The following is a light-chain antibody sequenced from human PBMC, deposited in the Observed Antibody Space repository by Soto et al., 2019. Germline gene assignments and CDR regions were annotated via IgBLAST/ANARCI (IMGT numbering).Light chain of an antibody. CDR3: QQSHSTPMT. J-gene: IGKJ5*01. Sequence: DIQMTQSPSSLSASVGDRVTITCRTSQNINNFLNWYQQKPGKAPKLLIFAASSLQSGVPSRFSGSGSGAEFTLTISSLQPEDFATYYCQQSHSTPMTFGQGTRLEIQ. CDR1: QNINNF. V-gene: IGKV1-39*01. CDR2: AAS.